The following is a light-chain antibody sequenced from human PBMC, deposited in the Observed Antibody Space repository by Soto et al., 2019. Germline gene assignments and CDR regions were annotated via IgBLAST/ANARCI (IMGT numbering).Light chain of an antibody. Sequence: DIQITQSPSTLSASVGDRVNITCRASQSISSWLAWYQQKPGKAPKLLIYDASSLESGVPSRFSGSGSGTEFTLTISSLKPDDFATYYCQQYNSYWTFGQGTKVDIK. V-gene: IGKV1-5*01. CDR2: DAS. J-gene: IGKJ1*01. CDR1: QSISSW. CDR3: QQYNSYWT.